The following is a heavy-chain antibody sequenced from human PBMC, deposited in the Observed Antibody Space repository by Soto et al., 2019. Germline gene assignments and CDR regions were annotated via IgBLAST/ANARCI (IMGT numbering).Heavy chain of an antibody. D-gene: IGHD1-26*01. CDR1: GDSIGRFY. CDR2: VYSTGGV. CDR3: ARDLSGTGLDI. V-gene: IGHV4-4*07. J-gene: IGHJ6*02. Sequence: QLQLHESGPGLVKPSETLSLTCNVSGDSIGRFYWSWIRQSAGKGLEWIGRVYSTGGVTYNPALKGRVTISLDRSNNHVSLEMNSGTAADTAVYFCARDLSGTGLDIWGRGTRVSVSS.